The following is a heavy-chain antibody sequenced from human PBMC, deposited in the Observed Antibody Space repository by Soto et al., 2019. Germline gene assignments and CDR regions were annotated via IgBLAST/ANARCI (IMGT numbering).Heavy chain of an antibody. D-gene: IGHD3-3*01. CDR3: AKHLRVVIIPYGMDV. CDR2: ISYDGSSK. Sequence: PGGSLRLSCAASGFTFSSYGMHWVLQAPGKGLEWVAVISYDGSSKYYADSVKGRFTISRDNSKNTLYLQMNSLRAEDTAVYYCAKHLRVVIIPYGMDVWGQGTTVTVSS. CDR1: GFTFSSYG. V-gene: IGHV3-30*18. J-gene: IGHJ6*02.